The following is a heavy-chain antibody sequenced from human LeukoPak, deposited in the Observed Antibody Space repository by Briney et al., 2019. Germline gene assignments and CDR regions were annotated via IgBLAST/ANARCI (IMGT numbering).Heavy chain of an antibody. CDR3: ARDETYDYESNGYLDF. V-gene: IGHV3-21*01. CDR2: ISSSSSYI. D-gene: IGHD3-22*01. CDR1: GFTFSDYS. Sequence: GGSLRLSCAASGFTFSDYSMNWVRQAPGKGLEWVSSISSSSSYIYYADSVKGRFTISRDNAKNLVYLQMSSLRAEDTAIYYCARDETYDYESNGYLDFWGQGTVVTVSS. J-gene: IGHJ4*02.